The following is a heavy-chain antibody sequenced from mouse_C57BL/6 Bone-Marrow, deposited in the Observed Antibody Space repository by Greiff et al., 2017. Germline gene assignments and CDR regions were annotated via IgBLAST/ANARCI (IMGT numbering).Heavy chain of an antibody. CDR1: GFTFSSYG. CDR2: ISSGGSYT. Sequence: EVKVVESGGDLVKPGGSLKLSCAASGFTFSSYGMSWVRQTPDKRLEWVATISSGGSYTYYPGSVKGRFTISRDNAKNTLYLQMSSLKSEDTAMYYCARHVIYYGSFYYFDYWGQGTTLTVSS. V-gene: IGHV5-6*01. CDR3: ARHVIYYGSFYYFDY. J-gene: IGHJ2*01. D-gene: IGHD1-1*01.